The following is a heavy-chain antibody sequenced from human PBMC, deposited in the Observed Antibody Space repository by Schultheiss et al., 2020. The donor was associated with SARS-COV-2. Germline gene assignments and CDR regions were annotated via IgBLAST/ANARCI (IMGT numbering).Heavy chain of an antibody. Sequence: SQTQSLTCAVYGGSFSGYYWSWIRQPPGKGLEWIGYIYYSGSTNYNPSLKSRVTISVDTSKNQFSLKLSSVTAADTAVYYCAREVDTAISYYYYYGMDVWGQGTTVTVSS. J-gene: IGHJ6*02. CDR1: GGSFSGYY. D-gene: IGHD5-18*01. V-gene: IGHV4-34*11. CDR3: AREVDTAISYYYYYGMDV. CDR2: IYYSGST.